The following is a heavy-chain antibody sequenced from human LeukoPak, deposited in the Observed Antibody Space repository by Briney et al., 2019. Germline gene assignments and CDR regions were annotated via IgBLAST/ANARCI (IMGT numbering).Heavy chain of an antibody. D-gene: IGHD6-19*01. CDR1: GFTFSSYW. CDR3: ARDVGIAVPGLLY. Sequence: PGGSLRLSCAASGFTFSSYWMHWVRQAPGKGLVWVSRIYSDGSSTGYADSVEGRFTISRDNAKNTLYLQMNSLRAEDTAIYYCARDVGIAVPGLLYWGQGTLVTVSS. CDR2: IYSDGSST. J-gene: IGHJ4*02. V-gene: IGHV3-74*01.